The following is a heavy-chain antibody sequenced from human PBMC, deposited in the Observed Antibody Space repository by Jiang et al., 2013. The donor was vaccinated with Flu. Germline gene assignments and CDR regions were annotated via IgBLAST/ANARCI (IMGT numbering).Heavy chain of an antibody. CDR2: ISSSSSYI. Sequence: QLLESGGGLVKPGGSLRLSCAASGFTFSSYSMNWVRQAPGKGLEWVSSISSSSSYIYYADSVKGRFTISRDNAKNSLYLQMNSLRAEDTAVYYCAAELLWFGESYWGQGTLVTVSS. D-gene: IGHD3-10*01. CDR1: GFTFSSYS. CDR3: AAELLWFGESY. J-gene: IGHJ4*02. V-gene: IGHV3-21*01.